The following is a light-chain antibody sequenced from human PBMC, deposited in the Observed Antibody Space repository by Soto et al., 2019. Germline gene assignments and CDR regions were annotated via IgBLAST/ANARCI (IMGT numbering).Light chain of an antibody. J-gene: IGLJ1*01. CDR3: SSYTSSTDYV. CDR1: TSDFGFYNY. CDR2: EVT. V-gene: IGLV2-14*01. Sequence: QSVLTEPGSVSGSPGQSITISCTGTTSDFGFYNYVSWYQHHPGKAPKLLIYEVTNRHSGVSNRFSGSKSGNTASLTISGLQAEDEADYYCSSYTSSTDYVFGTGTKVTVL.